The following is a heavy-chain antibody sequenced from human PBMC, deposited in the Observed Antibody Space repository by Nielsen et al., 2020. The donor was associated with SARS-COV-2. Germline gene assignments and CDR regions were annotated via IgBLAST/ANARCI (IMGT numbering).Heavy chain of an antibody. J-gene: IGHJ4*02. CDR1: GFTFSSYE. CDR3: AREGRDLPLDY. CDR2: IRSGSTYT. V-gene: IGHV3-11*05. D-gene: IGHD5-24*01. Sequence: GGSLRLSCAASGFTFSSYEMSWIRQAPGKGREWISYIRSGSTYTNYADSVKGRFTISRDDAKNSPYLQMNSLRAEDTAVYYCAREGRDLPLDYWGQGVLVTVSS.